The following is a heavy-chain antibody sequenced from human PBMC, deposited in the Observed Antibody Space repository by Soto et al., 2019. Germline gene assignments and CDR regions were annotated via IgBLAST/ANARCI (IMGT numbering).Heavy chain of an antibody. CDR2: ISSSSKYI. V-gene: IGHV3-21*01. Sequence: GGSLRLSCAASGFTFSTYSMNWVRQAPGKGLEWVSSISSSSKYIYYADSVKGRFTISRENAKNSLFLQMNSLRAEDTAVYYCARSEEGPYCTGGSCYNYWGQGALVTVSS. D-gene: IGHD2-15*01. CDR3: ARSEEGPYCTGGSCYNY. J-gene: IGHJ4*02. CDR1: GFTFSTYS.